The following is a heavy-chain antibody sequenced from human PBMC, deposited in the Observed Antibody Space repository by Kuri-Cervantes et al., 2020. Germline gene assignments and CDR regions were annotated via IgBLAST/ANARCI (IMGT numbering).Heavy chain of an antibody. CDR3: ARGGGDYSPYYYMDV. J-gene: IGHJ6*03. Sequence: SETLSLTCTVSGGSISSSTYYWAWIRQSPGKGLEWIGSIYYSGSTYYNPSLKSRVNISVDTSKNQFSLQLNSVTAADTAVYYCARGGGDYSPYYYMDVWGKGTTVTVSS. D-gene: IGHD4-11*01. CDR2: IYYSGST. CDR1: GGSISSSTYY. V-gene: IGHV4-39*07.